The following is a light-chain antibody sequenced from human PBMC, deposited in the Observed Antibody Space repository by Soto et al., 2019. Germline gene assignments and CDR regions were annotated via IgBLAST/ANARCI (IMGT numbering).Light chain of an antibody. CDR1: QSISSY. V-gene: IGKV1-39*01. CDR2: AAS. J-gene: IGKJ2*01. CDR3: QQSYSIPFT. Sequence: DIQMTQSPSSLSASVGDRVTITCRASQSISSYLNWYQQKPRKASELLIYAASSLQSGVPSRFSGSGSGTDFTLTISSLQPEDFATYYCQQSYSIPFTFGQGTSLEIK.